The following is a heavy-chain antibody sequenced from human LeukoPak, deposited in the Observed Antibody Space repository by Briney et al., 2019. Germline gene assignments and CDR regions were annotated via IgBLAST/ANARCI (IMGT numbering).Heavy chain of an antibody. J-gene: IGHJ4*02. Sequence: GESLKISCKGSGYSFTSYWIGWVRQMLGKGLEWMGIIYPGDSDTRYSPSFQGQVTISADKSISTAYLQWSSLKASDTATYYCARAGYSSSWYFDYWGQGTLVTVSS. CDR3: ARAGYSSSWYFDY. CDR1: GYSFTSYW. CDR2: IYPGDSDT. V-gene: IGHV5-51*01. D-gene: IGHD6-13*01.